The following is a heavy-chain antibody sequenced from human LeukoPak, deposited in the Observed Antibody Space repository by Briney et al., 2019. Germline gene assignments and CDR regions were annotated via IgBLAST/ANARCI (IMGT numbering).Heavy chain of an antibody. CDR2: IKEDGSEK. J-gene: IGHJ4*02. CDR1: GFTFRTYW. Sequence: GGSLRLSCAASGFTFRTYWMSWVRQAPGKGLECVANIKEDGSEKYYVDSVKGRFTISRDNTKNSLYLQMNSLRAEDTAVYYCARDRNTDFWSGYYTNYFDFWGQGTLVTVSS. CDR3: ARDRNTDFWSGYYTNYFDF. V-gene: IGHV3-7*01. D-gene: IGHD3-3*01.